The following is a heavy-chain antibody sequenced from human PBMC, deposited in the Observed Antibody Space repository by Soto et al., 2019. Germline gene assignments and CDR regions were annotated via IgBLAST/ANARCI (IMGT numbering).Heavy chain of an antibody. D-gene: IGHD5-18*01. V-gene: IGHV5-51*01. CDR1: GYSFTSYW. Sequence: PGESLKISCKGSGYSFTSYWIGWVRQMPGKGLEWMGIIYPGDSDTRYSPSFQGQVTISADKSISTAYLQWSSLKASDTAMYYCARGPYGYTAMGYYYGMDVWGQGTTVTVSS. CDR3: ARGPYGYTAMGYYYGMDV. CDR2: IYPGDSDT. J-gene: IGHJ6*02.